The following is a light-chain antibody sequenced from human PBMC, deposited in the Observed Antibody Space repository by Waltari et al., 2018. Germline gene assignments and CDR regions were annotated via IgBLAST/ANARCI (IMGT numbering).Light chain of an antibody. CDR1: SSHIGSNT. CDR2: SNN. J-gene: IGLJ1*01. V-gene: IGLV1-44*01. Sequence: QSVLTQPPSASGTPGQRVTISCSGSSSHIGSNTVNWYQQLPGTAPKLLMYSNNQRPSGVPDRISGSKSGTSASLAISGLQSEDEADYYCAAWDDSLNGYVFGTGTKVTVL. CDR3: AAWDDSLNGYV.